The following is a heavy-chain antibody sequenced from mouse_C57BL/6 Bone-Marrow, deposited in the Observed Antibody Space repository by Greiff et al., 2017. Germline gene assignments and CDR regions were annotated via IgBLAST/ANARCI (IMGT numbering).Heavy chain of an antibody. Sequence: VQLQQSVAELVRPGASVTLSCTASGFNITNTYLHWVKQRPEQSLEWIGRYVPANGNTKYAPKFQGKASITADTSSNTSYLQLSSLTSDNTAIYYGARGNYCTYWYFDVWGTGTTVTVSS. CDR2: YVPANGNT. D-gene: IGHD1-1*01. V-gene: IGHV14-3*01. CDR3: ARGNYCTYWYFDV. J-gene: IGHJ1*03. CDR1: GFNITNTY.